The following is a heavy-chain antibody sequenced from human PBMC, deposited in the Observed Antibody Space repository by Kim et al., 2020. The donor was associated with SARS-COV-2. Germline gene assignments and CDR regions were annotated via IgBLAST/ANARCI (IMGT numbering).Heavy chain of an antibody. V-gene: IGHV3-48*02. Sequence: GGSLRLSCAASGFTFSSYSMNWVRQAPGKGLEWVSYISSSSSTIYYADSVKGRFTISRDNAKNSLYLQMNSLRDEDTAVYYCARGGDCSSTSCYLLDYWGQGTLVTVSS. CDR1: GFTFSSYS. D-gene: IGHD2-2*01. CDR3: ARGGDCSSTSCYLLDY. CDR2: ISSSSSTI. J-gene: IGHJ4*02.